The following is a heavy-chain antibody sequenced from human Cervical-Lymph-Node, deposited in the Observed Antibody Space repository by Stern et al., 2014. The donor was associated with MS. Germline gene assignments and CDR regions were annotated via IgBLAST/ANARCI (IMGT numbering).Heavy chain of an antibody. CDR3: ARGGRGVGLEY. D-gene: IGHD3-10*01. CDR1: GFTFSTYA. V-gene: IGHV3-30-3*01. CDR2: VSYDATQR. Sequence: VQLVESGGGVVPPGRSLSLSCVASGFTFSTYAMHWVRQAPGKGLEWVSFVSYDATQRTSTDSVKARFTISRDNSKNTLYLHMNSLRDEDTAVYFCARGGRGVGLEYWGQGAPVTVSS. J-gene: IGHJ4*02.